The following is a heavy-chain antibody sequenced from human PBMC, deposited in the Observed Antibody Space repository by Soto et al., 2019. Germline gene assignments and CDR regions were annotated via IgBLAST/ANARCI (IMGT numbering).Heavy chain of an antibody. J-gene: IGHJ5*02. CDR1: GYAFTIYA. CDR2: INAGNGNT. Sequence: ASVKVSWKAAGYAFTIYAMHWVRQAPGQRLEWMGWINAGNGNTKYSQKFQGRVTITRDTSASTAYMELSSLRSEDTAVYYCARHGMAGFSWGQGTLVTVSS. V-gene: IGHV1-3*01. D-gene: IGHD2-8*01. CDR3: ARHGMAGFS.